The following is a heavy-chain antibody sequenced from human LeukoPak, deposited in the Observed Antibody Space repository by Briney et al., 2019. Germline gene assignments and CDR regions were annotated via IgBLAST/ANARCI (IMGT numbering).Heavy chain of an antibody. Sequence: GGSLRLSCEGSGFTFSSYWMNWVRQAPGKGLEWVANIKQDGSEKYYVDSVKGRFTISRDNAKNSLYLQMNSLRAEDTAVYYCARVWKMATIGYWGQGTLVTVSS. J-gene: IGHJ4*02. D-gene: IGHD5-24*01. V-gene: IGHV3-7*01. CDR1: GFTFSSYW. CDR2: IKQDGSEK. CDR3: ARVWKMATIGY.